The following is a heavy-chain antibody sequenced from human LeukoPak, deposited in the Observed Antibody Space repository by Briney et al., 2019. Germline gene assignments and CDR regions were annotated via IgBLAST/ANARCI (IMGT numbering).Heavy chain of an antibody. CDR3: AADHLYGSGSYTKGYYYYGMDV. CDR2: IVVGSGNT. CDR1: GFTFTSSA. V-gene: IGHV1-58*02. Sequence: SVKVTCEASGFTFTSSAMQWVRQARGQRLEWIGWIVVGSGNTNYAQKFQERVTITRDMSTSTAYMELSSLRSEDTAVYYCAADHLYGSGSYTKGYYYYGMDVWGQGTTVTVSS. D-gene: IGHD3-10*01. J-gene: IGHJ6*02.